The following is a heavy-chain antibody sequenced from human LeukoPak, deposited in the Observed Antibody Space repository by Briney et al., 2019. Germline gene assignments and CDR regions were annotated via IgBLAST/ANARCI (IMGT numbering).Heavy chain of an antibody. CDR2: ISGSGGST. V-gene: IGHV3-23*01. CDR3: AKGYCTSTSCYRNDY. CDR1: GFTFSSYA. J-gene: IGHJ4*02. Sequence: GGSLRLSCAASGFTFSSYAMSWVRQAPGKGLEWVSYISGSGGSTYYADSVKGRFTISRDNSKNTLFLQMNSLRAEDTAIYYCAKGYCTSTSCYRNDYWGQGTLVTVSS. D-gene: IGHD2-2*01.